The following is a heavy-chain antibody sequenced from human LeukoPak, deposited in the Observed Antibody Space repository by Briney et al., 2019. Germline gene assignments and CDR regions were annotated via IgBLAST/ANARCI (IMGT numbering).Heavy chain of an antibody. Sequence: GGSLRLSCAASGFTVSSYAMNWVRQAPGKGLEWVATISTSGGSTYYADFVKGRFTISRDNSKNTLYLQMNSLRAEDTAVYYCAKNGHGSGSYYPRTEYYFDYWGQGTLVTVSS. D-gene: IGHD3-10*01. J-gene: IGHJ4*02. V-gene: IGHV3-23*01. CDR3: AKNGHGSGSYYPRTEYYFDY. CDR1: GFTVSSYA. CDR2: ISTSGGST.